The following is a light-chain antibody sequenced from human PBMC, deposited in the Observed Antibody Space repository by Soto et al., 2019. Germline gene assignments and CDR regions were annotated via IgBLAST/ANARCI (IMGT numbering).Light chain of an antibody. CDR2: EAS. Sequence: DIQMTQSPSTLSASVGDRVTITCRASQTISRWLAWYHQKPGKAPKLQIYEASSLQSGVPSRFSGSGSGTEFTLSISSLQPDDFATYYCQHYNVYPWTFGQGTKVDIK. CDR3: QHYNVYPWT. CDR1: QTISRW. J-gene: IGKJ1*01. V-gene: IGKV1-5*03.